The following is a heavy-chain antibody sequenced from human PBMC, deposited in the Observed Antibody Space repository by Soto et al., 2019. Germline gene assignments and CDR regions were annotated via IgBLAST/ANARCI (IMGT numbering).Heavy chain of an antibody. CDR2: IVPLLDIA. CDR1: GGAFDTHT. CDR3: ARDMGRGCIVRGVLEY. V-gene: IGHV1-69*04. D-gene: IGHD3-10*01. Sequence: QVQLVQSGPEVKKPGSSVKVSCKASGGAFDTHTISWVRQAPGQGLEWMGRIVPLLDIANYAPTFQDRVTITADKPTNTAYMELRSLRSEDSALYFCARDMGRGCIVRGVLEYWGQGTLVTVSS. J-gene: IGHJ4*02.